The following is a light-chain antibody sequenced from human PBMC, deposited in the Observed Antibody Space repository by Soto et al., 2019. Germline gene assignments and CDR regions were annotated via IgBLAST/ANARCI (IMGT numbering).Light chain of an antibody. CDR2: DGT. CDR1: GRSVGDHDY. J-gene: IGLJ1*01. CDR3: PSETRCSSYV. Sequence: CSVPGRSVGDHDYVSWYQQHPGKVPRLLIYDGTNRPSGVSDRFSGSKSAKMASLTISGLQPGGGAGIYRPSETRCSSYVFGTGTNITV. V-gene: IGLV2-14*03.